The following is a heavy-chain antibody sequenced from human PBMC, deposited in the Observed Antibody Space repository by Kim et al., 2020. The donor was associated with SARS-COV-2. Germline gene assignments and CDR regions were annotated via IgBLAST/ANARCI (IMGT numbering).Heavy chain of an antibody. Sequence: SNKDYADSVKGRFTISRDNSKNTLYLQMNSLRAEDTAVYYCAKIYGDRDYWGQGTLVTVSS. D-gene: IGHD4-17*01. J-gene: IGHJ4*02. V-gene: IGHV3-33*06. CDR3: AKIYGDRDY. CDR2: SNK.